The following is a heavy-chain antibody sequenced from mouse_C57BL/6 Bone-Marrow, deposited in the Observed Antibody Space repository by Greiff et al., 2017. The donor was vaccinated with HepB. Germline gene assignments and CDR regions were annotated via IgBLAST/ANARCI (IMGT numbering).Heavy chain of an antibody. V-gene: IGHV1-50*01. Sequence: QVQLQQPGAELVKPGASVKLSCKASGYTFTSYWMQWVKQRPGQGLEWIGEIDPSDSYTNYNQKFKGKATLTVDKSTSTAYMQLSSLTSEDSAVYDYEGVSWDYAMDYWGQGTSVTVSA. D-gene: IGHD4-1*01. CDR1: GYTFTSYW. J-gene: IGHJ4*01. CDR3: EGVSWDYAMDY. CDR2: IDPSDSYT.